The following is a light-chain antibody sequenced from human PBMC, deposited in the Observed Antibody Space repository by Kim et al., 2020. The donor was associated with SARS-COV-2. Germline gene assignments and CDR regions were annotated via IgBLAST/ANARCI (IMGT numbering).Light chain of an antibody. J-gene: IGLJ2*01. CDR2: EVS. CDR1: SSDVGGYNY. CDR3: SSYGGSNNLV. Sequence: QSALTQPPSASGSPGQSVTISCTGTSSDVGGYNYVSLYQQHPGKAPKLMIYEVSKRPSGVPDRFSGSKSGNMASLTVSGLQAEDEADYYCSSYGGSNNLVFGGGTQLTVL. V-gene: IGLV2-8*01.